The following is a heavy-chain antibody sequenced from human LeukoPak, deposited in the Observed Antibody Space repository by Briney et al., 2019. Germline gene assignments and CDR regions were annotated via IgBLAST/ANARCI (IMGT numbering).Heavy chain of an antibody. V-gene: IGHV1-69*01. J-gene: IGHJ4*02. D-gene: IGHD3-22*01. CDR1: GGTFSSYA. CDR2: IIPIFGTA. Sequence: GSSVKVSCKASGGTFSSYAISWVRQAPGQGLEWMGGIIPIFGTANYAQKFQGRVTITADESTSTAYMELSSLRSEDTAVYYCARVSPYDSSGYYPAVDYWGQGTLVTVSS. CDR3: ARVSPYDSSGYYPAVDY.